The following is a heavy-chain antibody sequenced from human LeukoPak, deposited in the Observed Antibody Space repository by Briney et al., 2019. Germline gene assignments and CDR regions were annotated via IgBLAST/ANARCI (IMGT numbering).Heavy chain of an antibody. V-gene: IGHV3-53*01. D-gene: IGHD2-15*01. J-gene: IGHJ4*02. CDR3: ARDSKGPAF. Sequence: GGSLRLSCAASGFTVNGNYMSWVRQAPGKGLEWVSVIYSDGGTYYSDYVKGRFTISRDYSKNTLYLQMSSLRVEDTAVYYCARDSKGPAFWGQGTLVTVSS. CDR2: IYSDGGT. CDR1: GFTVNGNY.